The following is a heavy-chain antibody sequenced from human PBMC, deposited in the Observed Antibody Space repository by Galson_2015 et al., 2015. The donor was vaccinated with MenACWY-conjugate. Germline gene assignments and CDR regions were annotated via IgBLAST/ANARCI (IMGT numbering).Heavy chain of an antibody. CDR3: ARRSEHWPFLDS. J-gene: IGHJ4*02. Sequence: SCKASGYTFSGHYIHWVRQAPGQGLEWMGRINPNTGSTIYAQNFQGRVTVTRDTSISTAYMELTSLPSDDTAVYYCARRSEHWPFLDSWGQGTLITVSA. CDR2: INPNTGST. CDR1: GYTFSGHY. V-gene: IGHV1-2*06. D-gene: IGHD1-1*01.